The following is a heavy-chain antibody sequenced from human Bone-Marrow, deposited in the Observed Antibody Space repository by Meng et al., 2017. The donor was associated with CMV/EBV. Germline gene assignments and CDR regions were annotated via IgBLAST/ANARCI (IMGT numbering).Heavy chain of an antibody. CDR3: ARVRCWDYYDRRGAFDI. CDR1: VGSISSGGYY. Sequence: SETLSLTCTVSVGSISSGGYYWSWIRQHPGKGLEWIGYIYYSGSTYYNPSLKSRVTISVDTSKNQFSLKLSSVTAADTAVYYCARVRCWDYYDRRGAFDIWGQGTTVTVSS. J-gene: IGHJ3*02. D-gene: IGHD3-22*01. CDR2: IYYSGST. V-gene: IGHV4-31*03.